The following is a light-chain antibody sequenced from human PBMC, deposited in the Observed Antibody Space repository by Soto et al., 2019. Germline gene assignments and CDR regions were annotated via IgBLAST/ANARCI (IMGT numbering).Light chain of an antibody. V-gene: IGLV1-40*01. CDR2: GNS. CDR3: QSYDSSLSAEV. J-gene: IGLJ3*02. CDR1: SSNIGAGYD. Sequence: QAVVTQPPSVSGAPGQRVTISGTGSSSNIGAGYDVHWYQQLPGTAPKLLIYGNSNRPSGVPDRFSGSKSGTSASLAITGLQAEDEADYYCQSYDSSLSAEVFGGGTKLTVL.